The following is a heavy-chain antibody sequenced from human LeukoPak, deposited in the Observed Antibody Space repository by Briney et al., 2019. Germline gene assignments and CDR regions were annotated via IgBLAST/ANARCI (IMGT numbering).Heavy chain of an antibody. CDR1: GFTFSNYE. CDR2: INSVGTNI. V-gene: IGHV3-48*03. D-gene: IGHD4-17*01. CDR3: ARREPTVTTPYQDYFDY. Sequence: GGSLRLSCAASGFTFSNYEMNWVRQAPGQGLEWISYINSVGTNIYYADSVKGRFTISRDNAKNSLYLQINSLRAEDTAVYYCARREPTVTTPYQDYFDYWGQGTLVTVSS. J-gene: IGHJ4*02.